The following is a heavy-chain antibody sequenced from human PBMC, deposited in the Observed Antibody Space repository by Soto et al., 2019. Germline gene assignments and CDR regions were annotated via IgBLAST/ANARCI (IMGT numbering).Heavy chain of an antibody. J-gene: IGHJ2*01. V-gene: IGHV4-59*01. D-gene: IGHD7-27*01. CDR3: AKREPGDRDWYFDL. Sequence: QVQLQESGPGLVKPSETLSLTCTVSGGSISSYYWSWIRQPPGKGLEWIGYIYYSGSTNYNPSLKSRVTISVDTSKNQFPLKLSSVTAADTAVYYCAKREPGDRDWYFDLWGRGTLVTVSS. CDR1: GGSISSYY. CDR2: IYYSGST.